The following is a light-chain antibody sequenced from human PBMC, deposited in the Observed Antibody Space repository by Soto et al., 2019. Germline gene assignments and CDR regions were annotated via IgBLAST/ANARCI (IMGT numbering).Light chain of an antibody. Sequence: DIVMTQCPATLSVSPGERAILPCRASQRFXINLVWYQQKPGQAPRIRFYXASNSATVVPARFSGSGSGTDFTITISSLEPEYLEVYYCHHRGNGSTFGQGTRLEIK. CDR1: QRFXIN. V-gene: IGKV3-11*01. J-gene: IGKJ5*01. CDR2: XAS. CDR3: HHRGNGST.